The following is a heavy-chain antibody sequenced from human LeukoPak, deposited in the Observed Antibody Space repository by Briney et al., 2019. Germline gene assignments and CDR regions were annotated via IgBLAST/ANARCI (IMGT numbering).Heavy chain of an antibody. J-gene: IGHJ3*02. Sequence: GGSLRLSCAASGFTFSSYGMHWVRQAPGRGLEWVGRIKSRADGETTDYAAPVKGRFTISRDNSKNTLQMNSLKIEDTAVYYCTTEYEGSGSAFDIWGQGTMVTVSS. CDR2: IKSRADGETT. V-gene: IGHV3-15*01. CDR3: TTEYEGSGSAFDI. D-gene: IGHD1-26*01. CDR1: GFTFSSYG.